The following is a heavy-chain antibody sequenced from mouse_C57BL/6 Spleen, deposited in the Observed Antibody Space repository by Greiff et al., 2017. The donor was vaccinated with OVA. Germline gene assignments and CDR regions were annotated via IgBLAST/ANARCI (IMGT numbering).Heavy chain of an antibody. CDR2: INYDGSST. Sequence: EVQLVESEGGLVQPGSSMKLSCTASGFTFSDYYMAWVRQVPEKGLEWVANINYDGSSTYYLDSLKSRFIISRDNAKNILYLQMSSLKSEDTASYYCARYLYGNAMDYWGQGTSVTVSS. CDR3: ARYLYGNAMDY. D-gene: IGHD1-1*02. V-gene: IGHV5-16*01. CDR1: GFTFSDYY. J-gene: IGHJ4*01.